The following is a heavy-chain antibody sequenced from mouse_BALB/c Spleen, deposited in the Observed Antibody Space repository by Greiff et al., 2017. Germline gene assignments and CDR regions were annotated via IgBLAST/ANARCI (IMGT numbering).Heavy chain of an antibody. CDR3: ASFDGYYAYYYAMDY. V-gene: IGHV14-3*02. J-gene: IGHJ4*01. CDR1: GFNIKDTY. Sequence: EVQLVESGAELVKPGASVKLSCTASGFNIKDTYMHWVKQRPEQGLEWIGRIDPANGNTKYDPKFQGKATITADTSSNTAYLQLSSLTSEDTAVYYCASFDGYYAYYYAMDYWGQGTSVTVSS. D-gene: IGHD2-3*01. CDR2: IDPANGNT.